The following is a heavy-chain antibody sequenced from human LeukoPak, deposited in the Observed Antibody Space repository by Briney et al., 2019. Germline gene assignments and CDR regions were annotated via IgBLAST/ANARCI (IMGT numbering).Heavy chain of an antibody. CDR3: VRGTDYCDY. V-gene: IGHV3-20*04. Sequence: GGSLRLPCAASGFTFDDYGMSWVPQAPGKGLEWVFGINWNGGSTGYADSVKGRFTISRDNAKNSLYLQMNSLRADDTALYYCVRGTDYCDYWAQGTRVPVSS. CDR2: INWNGGST. J-gene: IGHJ4*02. D-gene: IGHD2-8*02. CDR1: GFTFDDYG.